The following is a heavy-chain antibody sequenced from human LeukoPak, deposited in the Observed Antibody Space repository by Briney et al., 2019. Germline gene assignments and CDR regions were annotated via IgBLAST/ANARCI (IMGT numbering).Heavy chain of an antibody. Sequence: GGSLRLSCSASGFTFNTYPMHWVRQSPGKGLEWVAVTSHDEGYKFYAESVKGRFTISRDNSNNTLYLQMNTLRPEDTSVYYCARDRLFYFHSPDYRAGYFYAMDVWGQGTTVTVSS. V-gene: IGHV3-30-3*01. D-gene: IGHD3-22*01. CDR1: GFTFNTYP. CDR2: TSHDEGYK. J-gene: IGHJ6*02. CDR3: ARDRLFYFHSPDYRAGYFYAMDV.